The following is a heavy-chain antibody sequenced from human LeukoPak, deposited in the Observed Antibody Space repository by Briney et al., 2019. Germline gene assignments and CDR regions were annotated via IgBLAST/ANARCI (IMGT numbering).Heavy chain of an antibody. D-gene: IGHD3-22*01. Sequence: GGSLRLSCAASGFTFDDYAMHWVRQAPGKGLEWVSGISWNSGSIGYADSVKGRFTISRDNAKNSLYLQMNSLRAEDTAVYYCSVKYYDSSGYHDYWGQGTLVTVSS. CDR1: GFTFDDYA. J-gene: IGHJ4*02. CDR2: ISWNSGSI. CDR3: SVKYYDSSGYHDY. V-gene: IGHV3-9*01.